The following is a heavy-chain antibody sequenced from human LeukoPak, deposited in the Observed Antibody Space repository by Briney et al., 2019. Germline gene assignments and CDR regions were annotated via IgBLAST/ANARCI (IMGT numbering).Heavy chain of an antibody. D-gene: IGHD3-10*01. Sequence: GGSPRLSCAASGFTFGDFFMSWVRQAPGKGLEWVANINRDGSEKFHVDSVKGRFTISRDNAKNALFLQMDSLRADDTAIYFCARGVTMIRGAVMYPFFFDLWGRGTLVTVSS. CDR2: INRDGSEK. CDR1: GFTFGDFF. CDR3: ARGVTMIRGAVMYPFFFDL. V-gene: IGHV3-7*03. J-gene: IGHJ4*03.